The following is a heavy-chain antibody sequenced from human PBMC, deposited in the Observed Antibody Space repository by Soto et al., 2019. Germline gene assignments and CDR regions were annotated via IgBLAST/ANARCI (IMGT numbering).Heavy chain of an antibody. CDR2: IYYSGST. CDR1: GDSISSGTYY. Sequence: QVQLQESGPGLVKPSQTLSLTCTVSGDSISSGTYYWSWIRQHPGKGLEWIGYIYYSGSTYYTPSSKSGVTISENTSRNLFALKLSLVTAADTAVYYCGRDKKGGGWFAPWGRGTLVTVP. D-gene: IGHD1-26*01. V-gene: IGHV4-31*03. J-gene: IGHJ5*02. CDR3: GRDKKGGGWFAP.